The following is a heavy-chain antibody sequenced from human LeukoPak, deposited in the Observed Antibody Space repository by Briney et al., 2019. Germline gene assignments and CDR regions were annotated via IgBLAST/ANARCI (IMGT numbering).Heavy chain of an antibody. CDR2: IKQDGSEK. J-gene: IGHJ6*02. CDR1: GFTFSSYW. Sequence: SGGFLRLSCAASGFTFSSYWMSWVRQAPGKGLEWVANIKQDGSEKYYVDSVKGRFTISRDNAKNSLYLQMNSLRAEDTAVYYCAREELLGAYYYYGMDVWGQGTTVTVSS. CDR3: AREELLGAYYYYGMDV. V-gene: IGHV3-7*01. D-gene: IGHD1-26*01.